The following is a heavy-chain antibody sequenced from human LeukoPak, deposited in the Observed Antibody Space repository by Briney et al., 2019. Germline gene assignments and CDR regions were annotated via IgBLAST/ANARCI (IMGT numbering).Heavy chain of an antibody. D-gene: IGHD5-24*01. CDR3: AREATAFDY. CDR1: GFTFSSCA. CDR2: ISYDGSNK. J-gene: IGHJ4*02. Sequence: GGSLRLSCAASGFTFSSCAMHWVRQAPGKGLEWVAVISYDGSNKYYADSVKGRFTISRDNSKNTLYLQMNSLRAEDTAVYYCAREATAFDYWGQGTLVTVSS. V-gene: IGHV3-30-3*01.